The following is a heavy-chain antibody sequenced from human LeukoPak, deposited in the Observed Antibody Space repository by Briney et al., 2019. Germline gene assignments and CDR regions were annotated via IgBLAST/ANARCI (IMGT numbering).Heavy chain of an antibody. V-gene: IGHV4-4*02. CDR1: GRSTSNSNW. D-gene: IGHD5-18*01. Sequence: SGTLSLTCEVSGRSTSNSNWRTWVRQPPGKGLGWIGEIHHSGSTNYNPSLKSRVTISIDKSKNQFSLNLNSVTAADTAVYYCARGRGYTDYWGQGTLVTVSS. J-gene: IGHJ4*02. CDR2: IHHSGST. CDR3: ARGRGYTDY.